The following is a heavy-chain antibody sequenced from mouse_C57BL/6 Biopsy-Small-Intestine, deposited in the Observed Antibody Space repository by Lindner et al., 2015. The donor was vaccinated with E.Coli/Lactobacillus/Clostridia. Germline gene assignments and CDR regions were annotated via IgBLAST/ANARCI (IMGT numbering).Heavy chain of an antibody. Sequence: VQLQESGAELARPGASVKLSCKASGYTFTSHGISWVKQRTGQGLEWIGEIYPGSGNTYYNENFKVKASLTADKSSSTAYMELRSLTSEDSAVYFCARDRSGGYFAMDYWGQGTSVTVSS. CDR3: ARDRSGGYFAMDY. V-gene: IGHV1-81*01. CDR2: IYPGSGNT. CDR1: GYTFTSHG. D-gene: IGHD1-3*01. J-gene: IGHJ4*01.